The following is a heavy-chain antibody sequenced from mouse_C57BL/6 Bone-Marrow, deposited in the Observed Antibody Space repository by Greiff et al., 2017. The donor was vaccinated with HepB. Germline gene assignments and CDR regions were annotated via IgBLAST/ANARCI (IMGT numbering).Heavy chain of an antibody. CDR2: ILPGNCST. CDR3: ARDTTNDAMDY. J-gene: IGHJ4*01. CDR1: GYTFTGYW. D-gene: IGHD1-1*01. Sequence: QVQLQQSGAELMKPGASVKLSCKATGYTFTGYWIEWVKQRPGHGLEWIGDILPGNCSTNYNEKFKGKATFTADTSSNTAYMQLSSLTTEDSAIYYCARDTTNDAMDYWGQGTSVTVSS. V-gene: IGHV1-9*01.